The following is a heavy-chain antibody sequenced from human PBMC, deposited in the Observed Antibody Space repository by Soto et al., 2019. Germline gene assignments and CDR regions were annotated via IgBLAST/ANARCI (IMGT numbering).Heavy chain of an antibody. D-gene: IGHD6-13*01. CDR2: VYTSGST. J-gene: IGHJ4*02. CDR3: ARTIGAAYYFDF. Sequence: QVQLQESGPGLVKPSETLSLTCNVSGDSMTKYYWSWIRQPAGKGLEWIGRVYTSGSTNYNPSLKSRVTMSIYTSNNHFSLSLKSVTAADTAVYYCARTIGAAYYFDFWGQGALVTVSS. V-gene: IGHV4-4*07. CDR1: GDSMTKYY.